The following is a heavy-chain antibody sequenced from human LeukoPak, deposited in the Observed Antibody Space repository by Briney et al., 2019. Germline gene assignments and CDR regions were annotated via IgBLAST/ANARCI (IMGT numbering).Heavy chain of an antibody. Sequence: GESLKISCKGSGYSFSTYWIGWVRQMPGEGLEWMGIIYPGDSDTRYSPSFQGQVTISADKSIRTAYLQWSSLKASDTAIYYCARHAASGYDLPSDYWGQGTLVTVSS. CDR2: IYPGDSDT. V-gene: IGHV5-51*01. D-gene: IGHD5-12*01. J-gene: IGHJ4*02. CDR3: ARHAASGYDLPSDY. CDR1: GYSFSTYW.